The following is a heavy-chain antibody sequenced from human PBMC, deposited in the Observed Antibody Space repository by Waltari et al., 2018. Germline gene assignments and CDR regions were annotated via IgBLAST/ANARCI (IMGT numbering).Heavy chain of an antibody. CDR1: EFIVRNNY. CDR3: ATLGAYLGAFEV. D-gene: IGHD3-16*01. J-gene: IGHJ3*01. Sequence: EVHLWEPGGAWIHPGVSLRLSCAASEFIVRNNYLAWVRQAPGKGLEWVSVIYAGGGSDSADSVRGRFTISRDNSKNTLYLEMNALRPDDTAVYYCATLGAYLGAFEVWGRGTMVTVSS. V-gene: IGHV3-53*01. CDR2: IYAGGGS.